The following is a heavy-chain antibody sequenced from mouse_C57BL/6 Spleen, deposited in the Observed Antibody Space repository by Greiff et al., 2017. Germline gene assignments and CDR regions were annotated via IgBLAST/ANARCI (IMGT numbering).Heavy chain of an antibody. Sequence: VQLQQSGAELVKPGASVKISCKASGYAFSSYWMNWVKQRPGKGLEWIGQIYPGDGDTNYNGKFKGKATLTADKSSSTAYMQLSSLSSEDSAVYFCARGGYYGSRAFDYWGQGTTLTVSS. J-gene: IGHJ2*01. CDR3: ARGGYYGSRAFDY. V-gene: IGHV1-80*01. D-gene: IGHD1-1*01. CDR1: GYAFSSYW. CDR2: IYPGDGDT.